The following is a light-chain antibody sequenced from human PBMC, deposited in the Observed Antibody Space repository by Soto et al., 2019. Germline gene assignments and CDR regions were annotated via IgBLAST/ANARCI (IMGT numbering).Light chain of an antibody. Sequence: DIQMTQSPSSLSASVGDRITITCRASQSVHKSLNWYQQKPGRAPTLLVYKASTLQDGVPSRFSGSESGTHFTLTINSLQPGDSATYYCQQTYSTPQTFGRGTTVEVK. CDR3: QQTYSTPQT. CDR2: KAS. V-gene: IGKV1-39*01. J-gene: IGKJ1*01. CDR1: QSVHKS.